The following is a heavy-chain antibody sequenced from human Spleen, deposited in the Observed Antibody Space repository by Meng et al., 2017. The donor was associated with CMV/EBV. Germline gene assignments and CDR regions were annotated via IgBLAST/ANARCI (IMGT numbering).Heavy chain of an antibody. CDR2: ISSSSRDI. CDR1: GFTFSHYS. D-gene: IGHD3-16*01. J-gene: IGHJ6*02. V-gene: IGHV3-21*05. CDR3: AKGLGYYGMDV. Sequence: GGSLRLSCAASGFTFSHYSISWVRQAPGKGLEWVSYISSSSRDIYYADSVKGRVTISRDNAKDSLSLEMNSLRAEDTAVYYCAKGLGYYGMDVWGQGTTVTVS.